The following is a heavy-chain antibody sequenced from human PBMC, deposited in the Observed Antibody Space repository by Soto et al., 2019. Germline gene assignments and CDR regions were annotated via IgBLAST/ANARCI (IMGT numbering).Heavy chain of an antibody. V-gene: IGHV1-8*01. CDR3: ARGDSTVSGYYYYYYMDV. Sequence: VASVKVSCKASGYTFTSYDINWVRQATGQGLEWMGWMNPNSGNTGYAQKFQGRVTMTRNTSISTAYMELSSLRSEDTAVYYCARGDSTVSGYYYYYYMDVWGKGTTVTVSS. CDR2: MNPNSGNT. J-gene: IGHJ6*03. CDR1: GYTFTSYD. D-gene: IGHD4-17*01.